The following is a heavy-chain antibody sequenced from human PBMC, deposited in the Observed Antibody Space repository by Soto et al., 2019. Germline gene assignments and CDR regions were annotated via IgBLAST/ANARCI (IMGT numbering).Heavy chain of an antibody. CDR2: ISYDGSNK. D-gene: IGHD3-3*01. CDR1: GFTFSSYA. V-gene: IGHV3-30-3*01. Sequence: GESLKISCAASGFTFSSYAMHWVRQAPGKGLEWVAVISYDGSNKYYADSVKGRFTISRDNSKNTLYLQMNSLRAEDTAVYYCARDNPPHYDFWSGVSIYDYYGMDVWGQGTTVTVSS. CDR3: ARDNPPHYDFWSGVSIYDYYGMDV. J-gene: IGHJ6*02.